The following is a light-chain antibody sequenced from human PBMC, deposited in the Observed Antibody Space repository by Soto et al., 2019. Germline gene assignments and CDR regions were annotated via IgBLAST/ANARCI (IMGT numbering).Light chain of an antibody. CDR1: QSISTW. CDR2: TAS. V-gene: IGKV1-5*03. Sequence: DIQMTQSPSTLSASIGDRVTITCRASQSISTWLAWYQQKPGKAPKLLICTASTLETGVPSRFSGSGSGTEFTLTISSLQPDDFATYYCLQYKSYSRTFGQGTKVEIK. J-gene: IGKJ1*01. CDR3: LQYKSYSRT.